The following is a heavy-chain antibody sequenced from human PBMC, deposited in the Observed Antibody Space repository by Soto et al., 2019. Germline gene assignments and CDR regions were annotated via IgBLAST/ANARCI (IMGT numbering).Heavy chain of an antibody. CDR2: IKKDGTEK. Sequence: GGSLRLSCAASGISTSSYWMGWVRQAPGRGLEWVASIKKDGTEKYYMDSLKGRFTISRDNALNSLYLQMNSLRAEDTAVYFCVTGYNSDYWGQGTLVTVSS. CDR3: VTGYNSDY. V-gene: IGHV3-7*03. D-gene: IGHD5-18*01. CDR1: GISTSSYW. J-gene: IGHJ4*02.